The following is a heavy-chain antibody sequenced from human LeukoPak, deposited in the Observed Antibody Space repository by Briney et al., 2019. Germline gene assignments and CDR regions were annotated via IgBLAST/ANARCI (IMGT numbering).Heavy chain of an antibody. CDR3: ARIYYDSLKGAFDI. CDR1: GFTFSTYS. D-gene: IGHD3-22*01. V-gene: IGHV3-30*03. J-gene: IGHJ3*02. Sequence: PGGSLRLSCAASGFTFSTYSLNWVRQAPGKGLEWVAVISYDGSNKYYADSVKGRFTISRDNSKNTLYLQMNSLRAEDTAVYYCARIYYDSLKGAFDIWGQGTMVTVSS. CDR2: ISYDGSNK.